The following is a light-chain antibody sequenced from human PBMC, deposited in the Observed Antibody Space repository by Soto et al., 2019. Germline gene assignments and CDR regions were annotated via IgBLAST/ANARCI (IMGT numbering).Light chain of an antibody. Sequence: QSVLTQPPSASGSPGQSVAISCTGTGSDVGGYNYVSWYQQHPGKAPKLMIYEVNKRPSGVPDRFSGSKSGNTASLTVSGLQAEDEADYYCSSYAGSSNVFGTGTKSPS. CDR2: EVN. CDR1: GSDVGGYNY. V-gene: IGLV2-8*01. J-gene: IGLJ1*01. CDR3: SSYAGSSNV.